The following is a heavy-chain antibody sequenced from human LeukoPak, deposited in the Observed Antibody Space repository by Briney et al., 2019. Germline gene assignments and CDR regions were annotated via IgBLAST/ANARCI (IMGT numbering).Heavy chain of an antibody. D-gene: IGHD3-10*01. CDR2: INHSGST. CDR3: ARGMLRGLAPVFLDY. Sequence: SETLSLTCAVYGGSFSDYYWSWIRQPPGKGLEWIGQINHSGSTIYNPSLKSRVTISVDTSKNHFSLNLRSVTAADTAVYYCARGMLRGLAPVFLDYWGQGTLVTVSS. V-gene: IGHV4-34*01. CDR1: GGSFSDYY. J-gene: IGHJ4*02.